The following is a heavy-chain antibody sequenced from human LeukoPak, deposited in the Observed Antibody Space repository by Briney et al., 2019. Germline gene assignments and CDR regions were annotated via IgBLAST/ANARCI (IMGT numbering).Heavy chain of an antibody. CDR3: AREKVRQSGMDV. V-gene: IGHV1-2*06. Sequence: ASVNVSCKASGYTFTGYYMHWVRQAPGQGLEWMGRINPNSGGTNYAQKFQGRVTMTRDTSISTAYMELSRLRSDDTAVYYCAREKVRQSGMDVWGQGTTVTVSS. CDR2: INPNSGGT. D-gene: IGHD2-2*01. CDR1: GYTFTGYY. J-gene: IGHJ6*02.